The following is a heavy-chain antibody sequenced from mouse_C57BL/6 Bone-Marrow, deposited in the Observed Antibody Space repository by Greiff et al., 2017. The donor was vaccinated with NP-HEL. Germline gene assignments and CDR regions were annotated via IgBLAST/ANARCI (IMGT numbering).Heavy chain of an antibody. V-gene: IGHV14-4*01. CDR1: GFNIKDDY. Sequence: EVQRVESGAELVRPGASVKLSCTASGFNIKDDYMHWVKQRPEQGLEWIGWIDPENGDTEYASKFQGKATITADTSSNTAYLQLSSLTSEDTAVYYCTRRTTGDYWGQGTTLTVSS. J-gene: IGHJ2*01. D-gene: IGHD5-5*01. CDR2: IDPENGDT. CDR3: TRRTTGDY.